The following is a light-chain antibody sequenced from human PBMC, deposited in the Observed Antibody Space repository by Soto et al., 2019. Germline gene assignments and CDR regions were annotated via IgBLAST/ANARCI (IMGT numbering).Light chain of an antibody. V-gene: IGLV1-44*01. CDR3: ATWDDILSGWV. Sequence: QSALTQPPSLSGTPGQRVTFSCSGTYSTIGSNTVTWFQHLPGTAPKLLIYSNNQRPSGVPDRFSGSKSGTSASLAISGLQSEDDGHYYCATWDDILSGWVFGGGTQLTVL. J-gene: IGLJ3*02. CDR1: YSTIGSNT. CDR2: SNN.